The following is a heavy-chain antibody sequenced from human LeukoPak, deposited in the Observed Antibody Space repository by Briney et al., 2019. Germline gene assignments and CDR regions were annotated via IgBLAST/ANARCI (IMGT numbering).Heavy chain of an antibody. CDR1: GGSISSNY. J-gene: IGHJ3*02. D-gene: IGHD1-26*01. CDR2: IYNSGST. CDR3: ARQGGSFAFDI. Sequence: SETLSLTCTVSGGSISSNYWSWIRQPPGKGLEWIGYIYNSGSTNYNPSLKSRVTISVDMSKNQFSLKLNSVTAADTAVYYCARQGGSFAFDIWGQGTMVTVSS. V-gene: IGHV4-59*08.